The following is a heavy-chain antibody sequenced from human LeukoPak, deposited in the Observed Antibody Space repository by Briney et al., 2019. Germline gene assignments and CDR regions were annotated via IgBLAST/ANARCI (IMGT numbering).Heavy chain of an antibody. D-gene: IGHD3-10*01. CDR3: ARETYGSGLFDY. Sequence: PGRSLRLSCAASGFTFSSYAMHWVRQAPGKGLEWVAVISYDGSNKYYADSVKGRFTISRGNSKNTLYLQMNSLRAEDTAVYYCARETYGSGLFDYWGQGTLVTVSS. V-gene: IGHV3-30*04. J-gene: IGHJ4*02. CDR1: GFTFSSYA. CDR2: ISYDGSNK.